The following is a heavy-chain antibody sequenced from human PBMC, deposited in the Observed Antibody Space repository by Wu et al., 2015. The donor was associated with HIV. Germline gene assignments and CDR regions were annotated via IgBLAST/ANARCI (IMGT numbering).Heavy chain of an antibody. Sequence: QDQLVQSGPEVKKPGASVKVSCKVSGYNLIDLSINWVRQAPGKGLEWMGGFDPEDGKTIYAQNFQGRLTMTEDTSTDTAYVELRSLRFEDTAVYYCTTLRGGYYAGSDIPAAFDIWGQGTMVTVSP. CDR2: FDPEDGKT. D-gene: IGHD3-10*01. CDR1: GYNLIDLS. CDR3: TTLRGGYYAGSDIPAAFDI. V-gene: IGHV1-24*01. J-gene: IGHJ3*02.